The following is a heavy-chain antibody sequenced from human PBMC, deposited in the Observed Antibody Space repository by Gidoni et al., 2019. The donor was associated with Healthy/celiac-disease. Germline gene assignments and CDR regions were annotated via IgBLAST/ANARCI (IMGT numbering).Heavy chain of an antibody. D-gene: IGHD3-16*02. V-gene: IGHV4-28*01. J-gene: IGHJ2*01. CDR1: GYSISRSNW. Sequence: QVQLQESGPGLVKPSDTLSLTCAVSGYSISRSNWWGWIRQPPGKGLEWSGYIYYSGSTYYNPSLKSRVTMSVDTSKNQFSLKLSSVTAVDTAVYYCARTAGHYDYVWGSYRSRYFDLWGRGTLVTVSS. CDR3: ARTAGHYDYVWGSYRSRYFDL. CDR2: IYYSGST.